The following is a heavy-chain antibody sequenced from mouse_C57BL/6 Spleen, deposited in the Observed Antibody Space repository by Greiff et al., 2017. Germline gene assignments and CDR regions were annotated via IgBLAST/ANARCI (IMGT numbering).Heavy chain of an antibody. V-gene: IGHV1-72*01. Sequence: QVQLKQPGAELVKPGASVKLSCKASGYTFTSYWMHWVKQRPGRGLEWIGRIDPNSGGTKYNEKFKSKATLTVDKPSSTAYMQLSSLTSEDSAVYYCAREGYDYDAGDYYAMDYWCQGTSVTVSS. CDR1: GYTFTSYW. CDR2: IDPNSGGT. CDR3: AREGYDYDAGDYYAMDY. J-gene: IGHJ4*01. D-gene: IGHD2-4*01.